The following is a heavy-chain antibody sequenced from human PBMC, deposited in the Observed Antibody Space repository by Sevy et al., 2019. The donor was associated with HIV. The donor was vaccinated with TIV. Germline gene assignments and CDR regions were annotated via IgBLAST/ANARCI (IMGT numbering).Heavy chain of an antibody. CDR2: IYYSGST. CDR1: GGSISSSSYY. CDR3: ARQGGPYITW. V-gene: IGHV4-39*01. Sequence: SETLSLTCTVSGGSISSSSYYWGWIRQPPGKGREWIGSIYYSGSTYYNPSLKSRVTISVDTSKNKFSLKLSSVTAADTAVYYCARQGGPYITWWGQGTLVTVSS. D-gene: IGHD3-10*01. J-gene: IGHJ4*02.